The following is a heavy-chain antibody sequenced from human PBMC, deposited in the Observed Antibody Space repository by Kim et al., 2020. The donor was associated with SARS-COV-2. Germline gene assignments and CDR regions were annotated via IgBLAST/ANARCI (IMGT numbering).Heavy chain of an antibody. V-gene: IGHV1-69*13. D-gene: IGHD5-18*01. CDR3: ARLPSRGYSYLAAGYYYYGMDV. J-gene: IGHJ6*02. CDR1: GGTFSSYA. Sequence: SVKVSCKASGGTFSSYAISWVRQAPGQGLEWMGGIIPIFGTANYAQKFQGRVTITADESTSTAYMELSSLRSEDTAVYYCARLPSRGYSYLAAGYYYYGMDVWGQGTTVTVSS. CDR2: IIPIFGTA.